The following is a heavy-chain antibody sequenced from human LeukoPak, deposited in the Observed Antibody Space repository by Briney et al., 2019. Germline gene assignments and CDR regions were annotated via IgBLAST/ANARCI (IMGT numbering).Heavy chain of an antibody. CDR2: INSDGSAT. V-gene: IGHV3-74*01. CDR3: ARGWNTTPRSGFDI. D-gene: IGHD1/OR15-1a*01. CDR1: GFTFSSYW. J-gene: IGHJ3*02. Sequence: GGSLRLSCAASGFTFSSYWMSWVRQAPGKGLMWVSQINSDGSATSCADPVKGRCTISRDNVKNTLFLQMNSLGAEDTALYHCARGWNTTPRSGFDIWGLGTMVTVSS.